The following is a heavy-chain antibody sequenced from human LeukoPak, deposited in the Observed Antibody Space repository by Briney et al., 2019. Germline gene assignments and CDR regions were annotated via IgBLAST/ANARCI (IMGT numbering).Heavy chain of an antibody. CDR1: GYTLTELS. CDR3: ATRVINWNYRNWFDP. J-gene: IGHJ5*02. CDR2: LDPEDGET. Sequence: GASVKVSCKVSGYTLTELSMHWVRQAPGKGLEWMGGLDPEDGETIYAQKFQGRVTMTEDTSTDTAYMELSSLRSEDTAVYYCATRVINWNYRNWFDPWGQGTLVTVSS. V-gene: IGHV1-24*01. D-gene: IGHD1-7*01.